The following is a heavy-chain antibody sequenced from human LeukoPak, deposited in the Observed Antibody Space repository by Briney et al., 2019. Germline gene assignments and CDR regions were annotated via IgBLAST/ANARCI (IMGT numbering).Heavy chain of an antibody. D-gene: IGHD3-10*01. V-gene: IGHV1-2*02. CDR2: INPNSGGT. CDR1: GYTFTGYY. Sequence: ASVTVSCKASGYTFTGYYMHWVRQAPGQGLEWMGWINPNSGGTNYAQRFQGRVTMTRDTSISTAYMELSRLGSDDTAVYYCARVDYYGSGDYNWFDPWGQGTLVTVSS. CDR3: ARVDYYGSGDYNWFDP. J-gene: IGHJ5*02.